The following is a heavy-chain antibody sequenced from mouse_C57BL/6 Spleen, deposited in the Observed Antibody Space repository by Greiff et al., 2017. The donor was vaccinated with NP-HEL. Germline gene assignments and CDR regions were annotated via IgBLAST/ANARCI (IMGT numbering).Heavy chain of an antibody. CDR2: IYPRSGNT. CDR3: AREGGTSDY. V-gene: IGHV1-81*01. CDR1: GYTFTSYG. J-gene: IGHJ2*01. D-gene: IGHD3-3*01. Sequence: QVHVKQSGAELARPGASVKLSCKASGYTFTSYGISWVKQRTGQGLEWIGEIYPRSGNTYYNEKFKGKATLTADKSSSTAYMELRSLTSEDSAVYFCAREGGTSDYWGQGTTLTVSS.